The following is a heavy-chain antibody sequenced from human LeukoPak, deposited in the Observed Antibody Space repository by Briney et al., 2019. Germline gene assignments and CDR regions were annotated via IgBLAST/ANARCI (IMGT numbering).Heavy chain of an antibody. D-gene: IGHD6-13*01. V-gene: IGHV4-39*01. CDR2: IDYSGRT. CDR3: ARHLRGSSIWYDF. Sequence: PSETLSLTCTVSGGSISDTDYYWAWVRQPFGKGLEWIGSIDYSGRTYYNPSPKSRIIRSVDTSRNPYSLKLTSVTAADAAQFFCARHLRGSSIWYDFWGQGTLVTVS. J-gene: IGHJ4*02. CDR1: GGSISDTDYY.